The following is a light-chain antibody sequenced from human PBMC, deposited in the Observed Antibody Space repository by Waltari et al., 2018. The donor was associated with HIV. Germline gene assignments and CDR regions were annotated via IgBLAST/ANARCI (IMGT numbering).Light chain of an antibody. J-gene: IGKJ4*01. V-gene: IGKV2-28*01. CDR3: MQALQTPLT. CDR2: LGS. Sequence: DIVMTQSPLFLPVTPGEPASISCRSSQSLLHSNGYNYLDWYLQKPGQSPQLLIYLGSDRASGVPDRFSGSGSGTDFTLKISRVEAEDVGVYYCMQALQTPLTFGGGTKVEVK. CDR1: QSLLHSNGYNY.